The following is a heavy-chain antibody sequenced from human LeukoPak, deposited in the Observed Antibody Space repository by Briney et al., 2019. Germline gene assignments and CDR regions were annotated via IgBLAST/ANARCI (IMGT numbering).Heavy chain of an antibody. CDR3: ARQGESVVPAALFDY. J-gene: IGHJ4*02. CDR1: GGSISSYY. V-gene: IGHV4-59*08. Sequence: PSETLSLTCTVSGGSISSYYWSWIRQPPGKGLEWIGYIYYSGSTNYNPSLKSRVTISVDTSKNQFSLKLSSVTAADTAVYYCARQGESVVPAALFDYWGQGTLVTVSS. D-gene: IGHD2-2*01. CDR2: IYYSGST.